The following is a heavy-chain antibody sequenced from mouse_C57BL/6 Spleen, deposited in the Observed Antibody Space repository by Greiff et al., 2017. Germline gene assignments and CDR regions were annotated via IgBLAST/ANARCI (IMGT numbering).Heavy chain of an antibody. CDR3: TNDDYDRGFAY. J-gene: IGHJ3*01. V-gene: IGHV1-15*01. CDR1: GYTFTDYE. CDR2: IDPETGGT. D-gene: IGHD2-4*01. Sequence: VQLQQSGAELVRPGASVTLSCKASGYTFTDYEMHWVKQTPVHGLEWIGAIDPETGGTAYNQKFKGKAILTADKSSSTAYMELRSLTSEDSAVYYCTNDDYDRGFAYWGQGTLVTVSA.